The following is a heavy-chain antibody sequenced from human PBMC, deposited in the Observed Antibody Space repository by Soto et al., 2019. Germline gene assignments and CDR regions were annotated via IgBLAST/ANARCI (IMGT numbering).Heavy chain of an antibody. CDR1: GYTFTNYA. CDR2: INAGNGNT. V-gene: IGHV1-3*01. J-gene: IGHJ4*02. D-gene: IGHD2-21*02. Sequence: ASVKVSCKASGYTFTNYAMHWVRQAPGQRLEWMGWINAGNGNTKYSQKFQGRVTITRDTSASTAYMELSSLRSEDTAEYYCARSIVVVTALDYWGQGTLVTVSS. CDR3: ARSIVVVTALDY.